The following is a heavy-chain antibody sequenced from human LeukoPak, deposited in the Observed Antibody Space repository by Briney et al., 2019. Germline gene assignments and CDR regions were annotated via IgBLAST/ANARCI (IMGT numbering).Heavy chain of an antibody. Sequence: SETLSLTCTVSGDFINNYYWTWIRQPPGKGLEWIGYIYNSGSAIYNPSLKSRVTISVDTSKNRFSLKLSSMTAADTAVYYCARRRVLPPAYYFDYWGQGTLVTVSS. J-gene: IGHJ4*02. CDR2: IYNSGSA. V-gene: IGHV4-59*01. D-gene: IGHD2/OR15-2a*01. CDR1: GDFINNYY. CDR3: ARRRVLPPAYYFDY.